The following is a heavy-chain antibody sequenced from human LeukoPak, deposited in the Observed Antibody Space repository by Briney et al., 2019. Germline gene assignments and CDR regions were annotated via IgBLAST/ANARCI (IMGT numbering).Heavy chain of an antibody. V-gene: IGHV3-23*01. J-gene: IGHJ6*02. CDR1: GFTFSSYA. CDR2: ISGSGGST. Sequence: GGSLRLSCAASGFTFSSYAMSWVRQAPGKGLEWVSAISGSGGSTYYADSVKGRFTISRDNSKNTLYLQMNSLKTEDTAVYYCTTCSSTSFYYYYGMDVWGQGTTATVSS. D-gene: IGHD2-2*01. CDR3: TTCSSTSFYYYYGMDV.